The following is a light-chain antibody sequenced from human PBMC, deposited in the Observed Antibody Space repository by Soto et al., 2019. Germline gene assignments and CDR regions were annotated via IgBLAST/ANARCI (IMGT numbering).Light chain of an antibody. Sequence: DIVMTQSPDSLAVSLCERATINCKSSQSVLYSSNNKNSLAWYQQKPGQPPKLLLYWASSLESGVPSRFSGSGSGAEFTPTISSLQPDDFATYYCQQYNSYSWTFGQGTKVDIK. CDR2: WAS. V-gene: IGKV4-1*01. CDR1: QSVLYSSNNKNS. CDR3: QQYNSYSWT. J-gene: IGKJ1*01.